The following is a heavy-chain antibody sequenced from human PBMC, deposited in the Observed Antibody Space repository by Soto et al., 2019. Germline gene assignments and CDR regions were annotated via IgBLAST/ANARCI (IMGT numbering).Heavy chain of an antibody. CDR1: GGSISRSYW. D-gene: IGHD2-21*01. CDR2: IYHTGST. CDR3: ARGNVVAIAY. J-gene: IGHJ4*02. Sequence: PSETLSLTCAVSGGSISRSYWWSWVRQLPGKGLEWIGEIYHTGSTIYNPSLQSRVTLSVDKSKNEFSLKMSSVTAADTAVYYCARGNVVAIAYWGQGTLVTVSS. V-gene: IGHV4-4*02.